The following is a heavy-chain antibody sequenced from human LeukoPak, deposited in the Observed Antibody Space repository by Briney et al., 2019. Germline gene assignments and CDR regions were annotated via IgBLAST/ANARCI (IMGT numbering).Heavy chain of an antibody. V-gene: IGHV1-18*01. J-gene: IGHJ3*02. CDR2: ISAYNGNT. D-gene: IGHD2-21*02. CDR3: ARDIVVVTAIGASDI. Sequence: ASVKVSCKASGYTFTSYGLSWVRQAPGQGLEWMGWISAYNGNTNYAQNLQGRVTLTTDTPTSTAYMELRSLRSDDTAVYYCARDIVVVTAIGASDIWGQGTMVTVSS. CDR1: GYTFTSYG.